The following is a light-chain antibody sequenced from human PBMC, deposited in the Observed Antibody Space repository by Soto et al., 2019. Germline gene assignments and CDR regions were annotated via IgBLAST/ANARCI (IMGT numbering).Light chain of an antibody. V-gene: IGKV1-5*03. CDR2: KAS. CDR1: QSISRW. Sequence: DIQMTQSPSTMYASVGDRVTITCQDSQSISRWLAWYEKKPGKAPNVLIYKASILQSGVLSRFSGSGSGTEFTLTIMSLQPDDLATYYCQQYESYSPLSFGGGTKGET. J-gene: IGKJ4*01. CDR3: QQYESYSPLS.